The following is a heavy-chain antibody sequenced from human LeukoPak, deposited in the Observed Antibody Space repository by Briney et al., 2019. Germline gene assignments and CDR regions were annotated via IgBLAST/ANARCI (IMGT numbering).Heavy chain of an antibody. CDR3: AKVGYSSSSGWFDP. J-gene: IGHJ5*02. Sequence: AXXWVXQAXXXGLEWVSAISGSGGSTYYADSVKGRFTISRDNSKNTLYLQMNSLRAEDTAVYYCAKVGYSSSSGWFDPWGQGTLVTVSS. CDR2: ISGSGGST. V-gene: IGHV3-23*01. CDR1: A. D-gene: IGHD6-6*01.